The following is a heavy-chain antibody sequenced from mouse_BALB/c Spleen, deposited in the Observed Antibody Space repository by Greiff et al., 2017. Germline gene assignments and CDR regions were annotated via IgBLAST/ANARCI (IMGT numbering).Heavy chain of an antibody. CDR2: IYPGSGNT. Sequence: QVQLQQSGAELVRPGTSVKISCKASGYAFTNYWLGWVKQRPGHGLEWIGDIYPGSGNTYYNEKFKGKATLTADKSSSTAYMQLSSLTSEDSAVYFCARWRYYGSSSYYFDYWGQGTTLTVSS. D-gene: IGHD1-1*01. J-gene: IGHJ2*01. CDR3: ARWRYYGSSSYYFDY. V-gene: IGHV1-63*01. CDR1: GYAFTNYW.